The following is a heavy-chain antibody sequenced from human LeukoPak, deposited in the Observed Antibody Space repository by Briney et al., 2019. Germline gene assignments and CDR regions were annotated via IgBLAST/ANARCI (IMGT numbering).Heavy chain of an antibody. Sequence: GGSLRLSCAAYGFTFSSYAMSWVRQAPGKGLEWLSYISSSGSTIYYADSVKGRFTISRDNAKNSLYLQMNSLRAEDTAVYYRAREVGYGSGLFAYWGQGTLVTVSS. J-gene: IGHJ4*02. V-gene: IGHV3-48*04. D-gene: IGHD3-10*01. CDR3: AREVGYGSGLFAY. CDR2: ISSSGSTI. CDR1: GFTFSSYA.